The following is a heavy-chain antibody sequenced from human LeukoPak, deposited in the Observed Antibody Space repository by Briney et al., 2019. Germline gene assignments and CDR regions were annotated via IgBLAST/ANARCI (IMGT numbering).Heavy chain of an antibody. D-gene: IGHD3-3*01. CDR2: IYTSGST. V-gene: IGHV4-61*02. Sequence: SETLSLTCTVSGGSISSGSYYWSWIRQPAGKGLEWIGRIYTSGSTNYNPSLKSRVTISVDTSKNQFSLKLSSVTAADTAVYYCARVPIFGVANYYYYYMGVWGKGTTVTVSS. CDR1: GGSISSGSYY. CDR3: ARVPIFGVANYYYYYMGV. J-gene: IGHJ6*03.